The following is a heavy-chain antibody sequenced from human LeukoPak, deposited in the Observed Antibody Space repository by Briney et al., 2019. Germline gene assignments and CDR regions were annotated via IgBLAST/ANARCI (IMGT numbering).Heavy chain of an antibody. CDR1: GYTFTGYY. J-gene: IGHJ3*02. CDR3: ARVQLMLAVAVADAFDI. D-gene: IGHD6-19*01. V-gene: IGHV1-2*02. CDR2: INPNSGGT. Sequence: VASVKVSCKASGYTFTGYYMHWVRQAPGQGLEWMGWINPNSGGTNYAQKFQGRVTMTRDTSISTAYMELSRLRSDDTAVYYCARVQLMLAVAVADAFDIWGQGTMVTVSS.